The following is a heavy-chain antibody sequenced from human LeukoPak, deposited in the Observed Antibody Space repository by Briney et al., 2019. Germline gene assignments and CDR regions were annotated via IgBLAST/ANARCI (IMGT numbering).Heavy chain of an antibody. CDR2: ISGSGGST. V-gene: IGHV3-23*01. D-gene: IGHD4-17*01. CDR1: GFTFSSYA. Sequence: GGSLRLSCAASGFTFSSYAMSWVRQAPGKGLEWVSAISGSGGSTYYADSVKGRFTISRDNSKNTLYLQMNSLRAEDTAVYYCARDTSPMTTVTTIVYWGQGTLVTVSS. J-gene: IGHJ4*02. CDR3: ARDTSPMTTVTTIVY.